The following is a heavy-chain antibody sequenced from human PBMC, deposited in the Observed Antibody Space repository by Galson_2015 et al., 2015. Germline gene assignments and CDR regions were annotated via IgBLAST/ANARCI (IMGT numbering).Heavy chain of an antibody. CDR3: TRHPIGRFGDPTSNYYYYGMDV. Sequence: SLRLSCAASGFTFSGSAMHWVRQASGKGLEWVGRIRSKANSYATAYAASVKGRFTISRDDSKNTAYLQMNSLKTEDTAVYYCTRHPIGRFGDPTSNYYYYGMDVWGQGTTVTVSS. D-gene: IGHD3-10*01. CDR2: IRSKANSYAT. J-gene: IGHJ6*02. V-gene: IGHV3-73*01. CDR1: GFTFSGSA.